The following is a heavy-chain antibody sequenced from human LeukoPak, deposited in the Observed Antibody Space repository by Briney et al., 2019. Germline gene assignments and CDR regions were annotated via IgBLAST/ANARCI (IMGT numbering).Heavy chain of an antibody. Sequence: GGSLRLSCAVSGFTFRKYWLSWVRQAPGKGLEWVANINEDGREKYYVESVKGRFTTSRDNAMNSLYLQMNSLRVEDTAIYYCARSPTSDIGYWGRGTLVTVSS. V-gene: IGHV3-7*01. D-gene: IGHD4-11*01. J-gene: IGHJ4*02. CDR3: ARSPTSDIGY. CDR2: INEDGREK. CDR1: GFTFRKYW.